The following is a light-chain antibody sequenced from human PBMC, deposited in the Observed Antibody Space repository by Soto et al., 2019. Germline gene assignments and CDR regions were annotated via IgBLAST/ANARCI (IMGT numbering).Light chain of an antibody. CDR3: QHYKDYSWT. Sequence: DIRLTQSPSTLSASVGDRSTITCRASQSISRWLAWYKQKPGKAPKLLIYTTSSLESGVPSRFSGSGSGTECTLTISSLQPDDFATYYCQHYKDYSWTFGQGTKVEIK. J-gene: IGKJ1*01. V-gene: IGKV1-5*03. CDR2: TTS. CDR1: QSISRW.